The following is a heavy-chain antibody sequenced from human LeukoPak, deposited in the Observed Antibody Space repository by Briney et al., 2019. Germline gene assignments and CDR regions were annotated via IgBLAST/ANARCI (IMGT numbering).Heavy chain of an antibody. CDR2: ISSDSRTT. Sequence: GRSLRLSCAASGFNFKDYSMNWVRQVPGKGLEDISYISSDSRTTHYADSVKGRFTISRDNAKNSLYLQMNSLRAEDTAVYYCARESGAAPSFDYWGQGTLVTVSS. J-gene: IGHJ4*02. D-gene: IGHD2-15*01. CDR3: ARESGAAPSFDY. CDR1: GFNFKDYS. V-gene: IGHV3-48*04.